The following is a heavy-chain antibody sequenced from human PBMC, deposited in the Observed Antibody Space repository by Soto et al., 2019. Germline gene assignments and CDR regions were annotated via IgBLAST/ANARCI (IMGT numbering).Heavy chain of an antibody. J-gene: IGHJ6*03. CDR3: AKGAHNDVRAYYYYYMDV. D-gene: IGHD1-1*01. CDR2: ISGSGGST. CDR1: GFTFSSYA. Sequence: GGSLRLSCAASGFTFSSYAMSWVRQAPGKGLEWVSAISGSGGSTYYADSVKGRFTISRDNSKNTLYLQMNSLRAEDTAVYYCAKGAHNDVRAYYYYYMDVWGKGTTVTVSS. V-gene: IGHV3-23*01.